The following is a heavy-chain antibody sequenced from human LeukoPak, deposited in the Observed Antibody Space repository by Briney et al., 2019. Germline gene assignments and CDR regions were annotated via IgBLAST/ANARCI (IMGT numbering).Heavy chain of an antibody. D-gene: IGHD6-6*01. CDR1: GYSFTSYW. J-gene: IGHJ4*02. CDR3: ARHLPAGYSSSSNFDY. Sequence: GESLEISCKCSGYSFTSYWIGWVRQLPGKGLEWMGIIYPGDSDTKDSPSFQGQLTISADKSISTAYLQWSSLKASDTAMYYCARHLPAGYSSSSNFDYWGQGTLVTVSS. V-gene: IGHV5-51*01. CDR2: IYPGDSDT.